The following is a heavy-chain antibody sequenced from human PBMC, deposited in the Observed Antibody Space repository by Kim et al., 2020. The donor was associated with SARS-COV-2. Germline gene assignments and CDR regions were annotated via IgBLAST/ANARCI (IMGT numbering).Heavy chain of an antibody. CDR3: ATSSVVIKSHWFDP. CDR1: GYTLPELS. V-gene: IGHV1-24*01. J-gene: IGHJ5*02. CDR2: FDPEGGET. Sequence: ASVKVSCKVSGYTLPELSMHWVRQAPGKGLEWMGGFDPEGGETIYAQKFQGRVTMTEDTSTDTAYMELSSLRSEDTAVYYCATSSVVIKSHWFDPWGQGTLVTVSS. D-gene: IGHD3-22*01.